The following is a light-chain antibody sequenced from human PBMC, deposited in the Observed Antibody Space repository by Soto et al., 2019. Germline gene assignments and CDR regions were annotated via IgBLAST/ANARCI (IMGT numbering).Light chain of an antibody. J-gene: IGKJ4*02. V-gene: IGKV3-15*01. CDR1: QRISSN. Sequence: EIVLTQSPGTLSLSPGERATLSCRASQRISSNLAWYQQKPGQAPRLLIYGASTRATGIPARFSGSGSGTEFTLTISSLQSEDFAVYYCQQYNNWLALTFGGGTKVDIK. CDR2: GAS. CDR3: QQYNNWLALT.